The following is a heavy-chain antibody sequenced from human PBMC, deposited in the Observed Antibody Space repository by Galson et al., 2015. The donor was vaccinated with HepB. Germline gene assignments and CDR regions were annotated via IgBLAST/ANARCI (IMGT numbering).Heavy chain of an antibody. J-gene: IGHJ3*02. CDR1: GYSFTSYW. Sequence: QSGAEVKKPGESLKISCNGSGYSFTSYWIGWVRQMPGKGLEWMGIIYPGDSDTRHSPSFQGQVTISADKSISTAYLQWSSLKASDTAMYYCARLSSSGWYGFHAFDIWGQGTMVTVSS. CDR2: IYPGDSDT. V-gene: IGHV5-51*03. CDR3: ARLSSSGWYGFHAFDI. D-gene: IGHD6-19*01.